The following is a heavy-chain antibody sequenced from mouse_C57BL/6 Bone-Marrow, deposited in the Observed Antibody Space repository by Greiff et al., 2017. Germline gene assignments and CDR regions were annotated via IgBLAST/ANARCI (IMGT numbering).Heavy chain of an antibody. J-gene: IGHJ3*01. D-gene: IGHD1-1*01. CDR1: GFSLTSYG. V-gene: IGHV2-2*01. CDR2: IWSGGST. Sequence: QVQLQQSGPGLVQPSQSLSITCTVSGFSLTSYGVHWVRQSPGKGLEWLGVIWSGGSTDYNAAFISRLSISKDNSKSQVFFKMNSLQADDTAIYYCARNYGGSSYDAWFAYWGQGTLVTVSA. CDR3: ARNYGGSSYDAWFAY.